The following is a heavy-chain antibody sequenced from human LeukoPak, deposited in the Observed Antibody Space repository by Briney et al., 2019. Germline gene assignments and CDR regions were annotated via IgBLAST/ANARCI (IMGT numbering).Heavy chain of an antibody. J-gene: IGHJ5*02. CDR1: GGSFSGYY. D-gene: IGHD5-12*01. CDR3: ARVRMSGYDSSWFDP. Sequence: NPSETLSLTCAVYGGSFSGYYWSWIRQSPGKGLEWIGETNHSGSTNYNPSLKSRVTISVDTSKNQFSLKLSSVTAADTAVYYCARVRMSGYDSSWFDPWGQGTLVTVSS. V-gene: IGHV4-34*09. CDR2: TNHSGST.